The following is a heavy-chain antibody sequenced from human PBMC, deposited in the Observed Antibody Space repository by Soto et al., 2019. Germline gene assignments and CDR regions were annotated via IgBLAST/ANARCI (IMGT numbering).Heavy chain of an antibody. D-gene: IGHD6-19*01. J-gene: IGHJ3*02. V-gene: IGHV1-69*06. CDR3: AEDFPDSSGWYAAFDI. Sequence: GASVKVSCKASGGTFSSYAISWVRQAPGQGLEWMGGIIPIFGTASYAQKFQGRVTITADKSTSTAYMELSILRSEDTAVYYFAEDFPDSSGWYAAFDIWGQGTMVTVSS. CDR1: GGTFSSYA. CDR2: IIPIFGTA.